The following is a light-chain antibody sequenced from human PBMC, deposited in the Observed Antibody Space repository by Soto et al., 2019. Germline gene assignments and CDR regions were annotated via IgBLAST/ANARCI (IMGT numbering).Light chain of an antibody. CDR2: GAS. CDR1: QSVSSSY. V-gene: IGKV3-20*01. J-gene: IGKJ1*01. Sequence: EILLTQSPGTLSLSAGERATLSCMSSQSVSSSYLAWYQQKPGQAPRLLIYGASSRATGIPDRFSGSGSGTDFTLTISSLQSEDFATYYCQQSFASLRTFGQGTKVDIK. CDR3: QQSFASLRT.